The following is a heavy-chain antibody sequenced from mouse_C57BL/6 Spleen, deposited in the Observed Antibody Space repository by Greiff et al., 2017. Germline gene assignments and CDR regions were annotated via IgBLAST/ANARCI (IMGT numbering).Heavy chain of an antibody. V-gene: IGHV5-4*03. CDR3: ARGAYLDWDFDV. D-gene: IGHD1-1*01. CDR2: ISDGGSYT. J-gene: IGHJ1*03. Sequence: EVMLVESGGGLVKPGGSLKLSCAASGFTFSSYAMSWVRQTPEKRLEWVATISDGGSYTYYPDNVKGRFPISRDNAKNNLYLQMSHLKSENTAMYYCARGAYLDWDFDVWGTGTTVTVSS. CDR1: GFTFSSYA.